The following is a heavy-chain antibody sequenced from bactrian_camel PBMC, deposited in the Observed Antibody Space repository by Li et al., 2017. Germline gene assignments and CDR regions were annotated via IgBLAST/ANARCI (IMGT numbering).Heavy chain of an antibody. J-gene: IGHJ4*01. Sequence: HVQLVESGGGSAQAGGSLRLSCVASGSTYTSYGMAWHRQAPGHECELVSTISRDGTTTYGDSVKGRFSISRDVGKNAVYLQMSSLKYEDTAMYYCTRHDDRMKRPAPVCLLRQQSGQGTQVTVS. CDR2: ISRDGTT. D-gene: IGHD3*01. V-gene: IGHV3S53*01. CDR1: GSTYTSYG.